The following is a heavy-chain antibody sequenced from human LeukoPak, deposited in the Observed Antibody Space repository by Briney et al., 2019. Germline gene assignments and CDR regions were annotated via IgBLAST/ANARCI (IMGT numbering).Heavy chain of an antibody. Sequence: AGGSLRLSCAASGFTVSSNYMSWVRQAPGKGLEWVSVIYSGGSTYYADSVKGRFTISRDNSKNTLYLQMDSLRAEDTAVYYCARDLRFDPWGQGTLVTVSS. CDR3: ARDLRFDP. CDR1: GFTVSSNY. CDR2: IYSGGST. V-gene: IGHV3-53*01. J-gene: IGHJ5*02.